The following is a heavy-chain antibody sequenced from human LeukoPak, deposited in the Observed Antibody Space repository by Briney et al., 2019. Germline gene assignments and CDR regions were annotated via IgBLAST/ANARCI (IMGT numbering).Heavy chain of an antibody. J-gene: IGHJ4*02. Sequence: SETLSLTCTVSGGSISSSGYYWGWIRQPPGKGLEWIGSIYYSGSTNYNPSLKSRVTISVDTSKNQFSLKLSSVTAADTAVYYCARLLTLTAAAGTIGGEFDYWGQGTLVTVSS. CDR3: ARLLTLTAAAGTIGGEFDY. D-gene: IGHD6-13*01. CDR1: GGSISSSGYY. V-gene: IGHV4-39*07. CDR2: IYYSGST.